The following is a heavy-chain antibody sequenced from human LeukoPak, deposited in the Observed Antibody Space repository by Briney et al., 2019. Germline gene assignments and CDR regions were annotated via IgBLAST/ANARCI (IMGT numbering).Heavy chain of an antibody. V-gene: IGHV3-48*03. Sequence: PGGSLRLSCAVSGFTFSSYEMNWVRQAPGKGLEWVSYISTSGDTTYYTDSVQGRFTISRDNAKNSLSLQMNSLRAEDTAVYYCARAGGGYWFDPWGQGTLVTVSS. D-gene: IGHD2-15*01. CDR3: ARAGGGYWFDP. J-gene: IGHJ5*02. CDR2: ISTSGDTT. CDR1: GFTFSSYE.